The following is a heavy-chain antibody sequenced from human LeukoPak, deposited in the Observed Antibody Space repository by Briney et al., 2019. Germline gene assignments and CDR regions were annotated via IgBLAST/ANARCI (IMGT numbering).Heavy chain of an antibody. Sequence: GGSLRLSCAASGFTFSSYEMNWVRQAPGKGLEWVSSISGSGGNTFYADSVKGRFTISRDNSKNTLYLQMNSLRVEDTAVYYCAKFPGLGNHLFDYWGQGTLVTVSS. CDR3: AKFPGLGNHLFDY. J-gene: IGHJ4*02. D-gene: IGHD1-1*01. CDR2: ISGSGGNT. V-gene: IGHV3-23*01. CDR1: GFTFSSYE.